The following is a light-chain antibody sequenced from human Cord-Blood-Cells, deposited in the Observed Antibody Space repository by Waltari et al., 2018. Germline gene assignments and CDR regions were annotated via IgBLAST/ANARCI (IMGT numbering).Light chain of an antibody. V-gene: IGLV2-14*01. J-gene: IGLJ2*01. CDR3: SSYTSSSTVV. Sequence: QSALTQPASVSGSPGQSITISCTGTSSDVGGYNYVSWYQQHPGKAPKLMSYDVSNRPSGVSNRFSGSKSGNTAALTISGLQAEDEAGYYCSSYTSSSTVVFGGGTKRTVL. CDR1: SSDVGGYNY. CDR2: DVS.